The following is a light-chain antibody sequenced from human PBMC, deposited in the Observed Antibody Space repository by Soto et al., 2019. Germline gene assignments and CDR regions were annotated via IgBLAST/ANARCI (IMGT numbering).Light chain of an antibody. CDR2: GAS. Sequence: EIVLTQSPVTLSLSPGERATLSCRASQSVSNNYLAWYQQQPGQAPRLLIYGASNRATGIPDRLSGSGSGTDFTLTISRLEPEDVAVYYCQQYGSSGTFGQGTKVDIK. CDR3: QQYGSSGT. CDR1: QSVSNNY. V-gene: IGKV3-20*01. J-gene: IGKJ1*01.